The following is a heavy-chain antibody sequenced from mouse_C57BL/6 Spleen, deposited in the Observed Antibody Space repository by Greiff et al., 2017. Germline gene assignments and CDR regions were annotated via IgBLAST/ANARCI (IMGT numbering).Heavy chain of an antibody. Sequence: QVQLQQPGAELVMPGASVKLSCKASGYTFTSYWMHWVKQRPGQGLEWIGEIDPSDSYTNYNQKFKGKSTLTVDKSSSTAYMQLSSLTSEDSAVYYCAPALGPAWFAYWGQGTLVTVSA. CDR3: APALGPAWFAY. CDR2: IDPSDSYT. J-gene: IGHJ3*01. V-gene: IGHV1-69*01. CDR1: GYTFTSYW.